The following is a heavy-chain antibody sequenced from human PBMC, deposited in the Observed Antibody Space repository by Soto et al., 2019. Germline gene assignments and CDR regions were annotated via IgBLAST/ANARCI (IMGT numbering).Heavy chain of an antibody. CDR1: GGSISNHY. CDR2: IYYNGNT. J-gene: IGHJ4*02. V-gene: IGHV4-59*11. Sequence: QVQLQESGPGLVKPSETLSLTCSVSGGSISNHYWSWIRQPPGKGLEWIGYIYYNGNTNYNPSLKSRVTMSVDTSRNQISPRMTTVTAPYTAVYYCTRANWYSEYWGQGTLVTVTS. D-gene: IGHD7-27*01. CDR3: TRANWYSEY.